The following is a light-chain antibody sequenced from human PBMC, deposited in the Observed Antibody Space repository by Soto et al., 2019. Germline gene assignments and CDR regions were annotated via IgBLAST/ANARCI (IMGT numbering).Light chain of an antibody. V-gene: IGLV1-44*01. Sequence: QSVLTQPPSASGTPGQRVAISCSGNSSNIGSNPVNWYQQLPGTAPKLLIYSNNQRPSGVPDRFSGSKSGTSASLAISGLQSDDEAAYYCAAWDDSLNGFVFGTGTKVTVL. J-gene: IGLJ1*01. CDR3: AAWDDSLNGFV. CDR1: SSNIGSNP. CDR2: SNN.